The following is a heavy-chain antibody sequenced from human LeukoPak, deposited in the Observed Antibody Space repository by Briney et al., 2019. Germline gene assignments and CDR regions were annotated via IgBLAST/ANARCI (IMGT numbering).Heavy chain of an antibody. CDR1: GFTFDDYA. J-gene: IGHJ4*02. CDR3: AKGDLSSCWGPDFDY. V-gene: IGHV3-9*01. D-gene: IGHD6-13*01. Sequence: PGGSLRLSCAASGFTFDDYATHWVRQAPGKGLEWVSGISWNSGSIGYADSVKDRFTISRDNAKNSLYLQMNSLRAEDTALYYCAKGDLSSCWGPDFDYWGQGTLVTVSS. CDR2: ISWNSGSI.